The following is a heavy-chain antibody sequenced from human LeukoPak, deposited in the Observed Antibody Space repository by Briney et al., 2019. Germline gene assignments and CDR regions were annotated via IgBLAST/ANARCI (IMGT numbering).Heavy chain of an antibody. V-gene: IGHV3-7*01. CDR3: ARSPPREGLVPHYYYYMDV. Sequence: PGGSLRLSCAASGFTLTNNWMTWVRQAPGKGLEWVANIKQDDSEIYYVDSVKGRFTISRDNAKNTLYLQMNSLRAEDTAVYYCARSPPREGLVPHYYYYMDVWGKGTTVTVSS. CDR1: GFTLTNNW. CDR2: IKQDDSEI. D-gene: IGHD6-13*01. J-gene: IGHJ6*03.